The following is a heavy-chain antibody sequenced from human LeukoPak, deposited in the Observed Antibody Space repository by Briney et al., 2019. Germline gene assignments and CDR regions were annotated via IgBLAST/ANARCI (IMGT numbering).Heavy chain of an antibody. CDR3: ARGGSIHCSSTSCYSLFDP. J-gene: IGHJ5*02. V-gene: IGHV4-59*01. Sequence: SETLSLTCTVSGGSISSYYWSWIRQPPGKGLEWIGYIYYSGSTNYNPSLKSRVTISVDTSKNQFSLKLSSVTAADTAVYYCARGGSIHCSSTSCYSLFDPWGQGTLVTVSS. CDR1: GGSISSYY. D-gene: IGHD2-2*01. CDR2: IYYSGST.